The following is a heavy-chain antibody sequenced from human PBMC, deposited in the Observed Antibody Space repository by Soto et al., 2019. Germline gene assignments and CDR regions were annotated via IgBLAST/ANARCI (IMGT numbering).Heavy chain of an antibody. D-gene: IGHD3-3*01. J-gene: IGHJ5*02. Sequence: SETLSLTCAVYGGSVNGYYWNWIRQPPGKGLEWIGEINHTGGTHYSPSLKSRVTMSVDTSKNQFSLRLSSVTAADTAIYYCATRITVFGLLIPPLDPWGQGTKVTVYS. CDR3: ATRITVFGLLIPPLDP. CDR2: INHTGGT. V-gene: IGHV4-34*01. CDR1: GGSVNGYY.